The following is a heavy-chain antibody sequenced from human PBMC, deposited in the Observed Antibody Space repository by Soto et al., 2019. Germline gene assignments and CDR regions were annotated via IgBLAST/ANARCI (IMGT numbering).Heavy chain of an antibody. CDR2: IYSGGNT. V-gene: IGHV3-53*01. Sequence: PGWSLRLSCAFSVFIVSSNYMSWVRQAPGKGLEWVSVIYSGGNTYYADSVKGRFTISRDNSKNTLYLQMNSLRAEDTAVYYCARDLNYLDHWGQGTLVTVSS. J-gene: IGHJ4*02. CDR3: ARDLNYLDH. CDR1: VFIVSSNY.